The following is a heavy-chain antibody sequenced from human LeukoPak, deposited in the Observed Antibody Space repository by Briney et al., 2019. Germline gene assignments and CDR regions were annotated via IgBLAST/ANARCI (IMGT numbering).Heavy chain of an antibody. Sequence: GGSLRLSCAASGFSFSNYGAHWVRQAPGKGLEWVSYIGSTIYYADSVKGRFTISRDNAKNSLYLQMNSLRAEDTAVYYCARDRGIVGTTGYYYMDVWGQGTMVTVSS. CDR2: IGSTI. D-gene: IGHD1-26*01. V-gene: IGHV3-48*03. CDR1: GFSFSNYG. J-gene: IGHJ6*03. CDR3: ARDRGIVGTTGYYYMDV.